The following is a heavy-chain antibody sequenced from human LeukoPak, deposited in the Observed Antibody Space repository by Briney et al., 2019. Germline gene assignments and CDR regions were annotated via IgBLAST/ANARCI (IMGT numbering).Heavy chain of an antibody. V-gene: IGHV3-11*05. Sequence: PGGSLRLSCAASGFTFRDYYMSWIRQAPGKGLEWVSYISSSSSYTRYADSVKGRFTIPRDNAKNSLYLQMNSLRVEDTALYFCARDPPYSGHYFDYWGQGTLVTVAS. CDR2: ISSSSSYT. D-gene: IGHD1-26*01. J-gene: IGHJ4*02. CDR3: ARDPPYSGHYFDY. CDR1: GFTFRDYY.